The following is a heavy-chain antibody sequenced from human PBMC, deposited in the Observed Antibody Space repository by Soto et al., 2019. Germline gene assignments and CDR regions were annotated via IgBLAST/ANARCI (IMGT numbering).Heavy chain of an antibody. CDR2: INPSGGST. V-gene: IGHV1-46*01. J-gene: IGHJ4*02. CDR1: GYTFTSFY. D-gene: IGHD3-3*01. Sequence: ASVKVSCKASGYTFTSFYMHWVRQAPGQGLEWMGIINPSGGSTTYAQKFQGRVTMTRDTSTRTVYMELSSLRSEDTAVYYCARVRTTIFGVVITYFDYWGQGILVTVSS. CDR3: ARVRTTIFGVVITYFDY.